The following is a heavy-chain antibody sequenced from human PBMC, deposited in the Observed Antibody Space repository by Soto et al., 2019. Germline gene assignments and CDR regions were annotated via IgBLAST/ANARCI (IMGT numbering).Heavy chain of an antibody. CDR3: ASKLNDIGDDAFDI. CDR2: ISYDGSNK. CDR1: GFTFSSYA. D-gene: IGHD3-10*01. Sequence: PGWSLRLSCAASGFTFSSYAMHWVRQAPGKGLEWVAFISYDGSNKYYADSVKGRFTISRDNSKNTLYLQMNSLRAEDTAVYYCASKLNDIGDDAFDIWGQGTMVTVS. J-gene: IGHJ3*02. V-gene: IGHV3-30-3*01.